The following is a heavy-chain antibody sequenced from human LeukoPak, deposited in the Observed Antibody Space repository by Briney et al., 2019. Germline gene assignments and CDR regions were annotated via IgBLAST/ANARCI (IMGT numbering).Heavy chain of an antibody. D-gene: IGHD3-22*01. CDR2: ISGSGGST. CDR1: GSTFSSYA. CDR3: AKGYYYDSSGYDC. Sequence: PGGSLRLSCAASGSTFSSYAMSWVRQAPGKGLEWVSAISGSGGSTYYADSVRGRFTISRDNSKNTLYLQMNSLRAGDTAVYYCAKGYYYDSSGYDCWGQGTLVTVSS. V-gene: IGHV3-23*01. J-gene: IGHJ4*02.